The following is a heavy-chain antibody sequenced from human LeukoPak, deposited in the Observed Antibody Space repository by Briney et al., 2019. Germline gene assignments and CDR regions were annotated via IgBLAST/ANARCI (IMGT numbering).Heavy chain of an antibody. CDR3: ARDSFGSTTFGRFDP. Sequence: SETLSLTCTVSGGSVSDYYCSWIRQPAGEGLEWIGRVYIGGSTIYNPSLRSRVTMSADASKNQFSLNLSSVTAADTAVYYCARDSFGSTTFGRFDPWGQGTLVTVSS. CDR2: VYIGGST. V-gene: IGHV4-4*07. D-gene: IGHD3-16*01. CDR1: GGSVSDYY. J-gene: IGHJ5*02.